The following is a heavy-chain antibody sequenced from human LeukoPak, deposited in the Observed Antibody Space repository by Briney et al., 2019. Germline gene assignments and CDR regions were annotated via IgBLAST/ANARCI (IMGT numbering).Heavy chain of an antibody. J-gene: IGHJ6*03. CDR2: INHSGST. D-gene: IGHD2-2*01. CDR1: GGSFSGYY. Sequence: PSETLSLTCAVYGGSFSGYYWSWIRQPPGKGLEWIGEINHSGSTNYNPSLKSRVTISVDTSKNQFSLKLSSVTAADTAMYYCARRDTDCSSTTCPFYYYYMDVWGKGTPVTVSS. CDR3: ARRDTDCSSTTCPFYYYYMDV. V-gene: IGHV4-34*01.